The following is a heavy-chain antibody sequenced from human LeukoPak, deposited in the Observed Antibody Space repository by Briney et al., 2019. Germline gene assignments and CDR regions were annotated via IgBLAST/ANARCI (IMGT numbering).Heavy chain of an antibody. CDR1: GYSISSGYY. Sequence: PSETLSLTCTVSGYSISSGYYWGWIRQPPGKGPECIGSISYSGNTYYNPSLNSRVTISVDKSKNQLYLKMTSVTAADTAVYYCAKERRRYQSRGAFEIWGQGTAVTVSA. CDR2: ISYSGNT. D-gene: IGHD2-15*01. V-gene: IGHV4-38-2*02. J-gene: IGHJ3*02. CDR3: AKERRRYQSRGAFEI.